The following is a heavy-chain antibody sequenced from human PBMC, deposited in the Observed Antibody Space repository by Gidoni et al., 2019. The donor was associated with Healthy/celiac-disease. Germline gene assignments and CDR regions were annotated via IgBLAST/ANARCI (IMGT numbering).Heavy chain of an antibody. CDR3: ARDDYGSGSYLSYYYYYMDV. CDR1: AFTFSSYS. V-gene: IGHV3-21*01. Sequence: EVQLVESGGGLVKPGGSLSLSCAASAFTFSSYSMHWVRQAPGKGLEWVSAISSSSSYIYYADSVKGRFTISRDNAKNSLYLQMNSLRAEDTAVYYCARDDYGSGSYLSYYYYYMDVWGKGTTVTVSS. D-gene: IGHD3-10*01. CDR2: ISSSSSYI. J-gene: IGHJ6*03.